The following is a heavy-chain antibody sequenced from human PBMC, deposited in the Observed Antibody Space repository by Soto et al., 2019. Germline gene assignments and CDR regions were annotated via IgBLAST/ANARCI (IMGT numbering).Heavy chain of an antibody. D-gene: IGHD3-22*01. CDR1: GYTFSAFW. CDR2: IDPRDSYS. J-gene: IGHJ6*02. V-gene: IGHV5-10-1*01. Sequence: GESLKISCQASGYTFSAFWITWVRQMPGKGLEWMATIDPRDSYSNYSLSFQGHVTISADKSIGSAYLHWSTLEASDTAIYYCARHRGNLYDSSGYYWDVWGQGTTVTVSS. CDR3: ARHRGNLYDSSGYYWDV.